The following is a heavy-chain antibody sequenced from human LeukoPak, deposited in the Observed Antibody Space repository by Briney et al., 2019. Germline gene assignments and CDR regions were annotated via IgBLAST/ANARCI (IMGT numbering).Heavy chain of an antibody. V-gene: IGHV3-48*01. J-gene: IGHJ3*02. D-gene: IGHD1-1*01. Sequence: QAGGSLRLSCAASGFTFSSYSMNWVRQAPGKGLEWVSYISSSSSTIYYADSVKGRFTISRDNAKNSLYLQMNSLRAEDTAVYYCARYGTTGTSDAFDIWGQGTMVTVSS. CDR2: ISSSSSTI. CDR3: ARYGTTGTSDAFDI. CDR1: GFTFSSYS.